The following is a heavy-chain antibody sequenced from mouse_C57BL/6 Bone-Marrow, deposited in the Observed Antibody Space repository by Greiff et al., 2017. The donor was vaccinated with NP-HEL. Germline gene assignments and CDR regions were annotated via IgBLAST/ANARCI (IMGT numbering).Heavy chain of an antibody. CDR2: ISNGGGST. J-gene: IGHJ3*01. V-gene: IGHV5-12*01. CDR1: GFTFSDYY. Sequence: EVKLMESGGGLVQPGGSLKLSCAASGFTFSDYYMYWVRQTPEKRLEWVAYISNGGGSTYYPDTVKGRFTISRDNAKNTLYLQMSRLKSEDTAMYYCARQGVTTTWFAYWGQGTLVTVSA. D-gene: IGHD2-2*01. CDR3: ARQGVTTTWFAY.